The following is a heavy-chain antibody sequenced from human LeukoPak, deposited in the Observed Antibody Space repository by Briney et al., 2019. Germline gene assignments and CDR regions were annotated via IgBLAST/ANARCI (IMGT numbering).Heavy chain of an antibody. D-gene: IGHD6-13*01. CDR2: ITSSGSST. J-gene: IGHJ4*02. CDR3: ARVGPDAKGKYSSSWYFDY. CDR1: GFIFYSYA. V-gene: IGHV3-64*01. Sequence: GGSLRLSCSASGFIFYSYAMHWVRQAPGRGLEYVAAITSSGSSTFHANSVKGRFTISRDNSKNTLYLQMGSLRAEDMAVYYCARVGPDAKGKYSSSWYFDYWGQGTLVTVSS.